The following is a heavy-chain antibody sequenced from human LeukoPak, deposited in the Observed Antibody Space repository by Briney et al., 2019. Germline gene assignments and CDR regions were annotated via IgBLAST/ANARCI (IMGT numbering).Heavy chain of an antibody. D-gene: IGHD6-19*01. CDR2: IRNDGSNK. V-gene: IGHV3-30*02. CDR3: AKDRGRAVAGSEFDY. J-gene: IGHJ4*02. Sequence: RSGGSLRLSCAASGFTFSSYAMHWVRQAPGKGLEWVTFIRNDGSNKYYADSVKGRFTISRDNSKNTLYLEMNSLRAEDTALYYCAKDRGRAVAGSEFDYWGQGTLVTVSS. CDR1: GFTFSSYA.